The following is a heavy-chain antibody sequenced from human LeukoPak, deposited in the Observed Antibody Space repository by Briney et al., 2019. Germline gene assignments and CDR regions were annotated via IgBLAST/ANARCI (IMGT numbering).Heavy chain of an antibody. CDR1: GGSISSYY. CDR3: ARVKDAGGYYYYHYMDV. J-gene: IGHJ6*03. V-gene: IGHV4-59*12. CDR2: IYYSGST. D-gene: IGHD3-16*01. Sequence: PSETLSLTCTVSGGSISSYYWSWIRQPPGKGLEWIGYIYYSGSTNYNPSLKSRVTISVDTSKNQFSLKLSSVTAADTAMYYCARVKDAGGYYYYHYMDVWGKGTTVTVSS.